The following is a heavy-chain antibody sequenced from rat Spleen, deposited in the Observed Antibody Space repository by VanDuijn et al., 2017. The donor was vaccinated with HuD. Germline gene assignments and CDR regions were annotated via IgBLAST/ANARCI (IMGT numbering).Heavy chain of an antibody. J-gene: IGHJ2*01. CDR2: ISYDGSST. D-gene: IGHD1-1*01. CDR1: GFTFSNYG. Sequence: EVQLVESGGGLVQPGRSLKLSCAASGFTFSNYGMAWVRQAPTKGLEWVATISYDGSSTYYRDSVKGRFTISRDNAKSTLYLQMDSLRSEDTATYYCARRYYSTYYFDYWGQGVMVTVSS. CDR3: ARRYYSTYYFDY. V-gene: IGHV5-29*01.